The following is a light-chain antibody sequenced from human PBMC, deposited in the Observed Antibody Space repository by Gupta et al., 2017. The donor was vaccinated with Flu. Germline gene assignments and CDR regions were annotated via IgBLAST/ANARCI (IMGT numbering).Light chain of an antibody. CDR3: RQALETPYT. J-gene: IGKJ2*01. CDR2: LGS. V-gene: IGKV2-28*01. Sequence: DIVMTQFPLSLPVTPGESASISCRSSQSLLHSNGYNYLDWYLQKPGQSPQLLIFLGSNRASGVPDRISGSGSGTDFTLKISRVEAEDVGVYYCRQALETPYTFGLGTKMEIK. CDR1: QSLLHSNGYNY.